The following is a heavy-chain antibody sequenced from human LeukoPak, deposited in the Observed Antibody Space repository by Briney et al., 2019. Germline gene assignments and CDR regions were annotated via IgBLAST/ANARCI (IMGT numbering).Heavy chain of an antibody. J-gene: IGHJ4*02. CDR3: ARDWADSGSDY. V-gene: IGHV3-33*01. CDR2: IWYDGSKQ. CDR1: GFTFSSCG. D-gene: IGHD5-12*01. Sequence: GVSLRLSCAASGFTFSSCGIHWVRQAPGKGLEWVALIWYDGSKQYYADSVKGRFTISRDNSKSTVYLQMNSLRAEDTAVYFCARDWADSGSDYWGQGTLVIVSS.